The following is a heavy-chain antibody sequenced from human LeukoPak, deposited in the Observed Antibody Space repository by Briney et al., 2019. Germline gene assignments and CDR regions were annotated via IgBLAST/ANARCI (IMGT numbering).Heavy chain of an antibody. D-gene: IGHD3-10*01. CDR1: GFTFSSYA. Sequence: GGSLRLSCAASGFTFSSYAMSWVRQAPGKGLEWVSALTGSGGSTYYAASVKGRFTISRDISKNTLYLQMNSLRAEDTAVYYCAKAGASGFYYFDYWGQGTLVTVSS. V-gene: IGHV3-23*01. J-gene: IGHJ4*02. CDR3: AKAGASGFYYFDY. CDR2: LTGSGGST.